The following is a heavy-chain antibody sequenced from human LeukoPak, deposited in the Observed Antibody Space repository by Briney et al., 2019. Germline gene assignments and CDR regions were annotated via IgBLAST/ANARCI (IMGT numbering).Heavy chain of an antibody. CDR3: AKRSTPGTYYFDY. J-gene: IGHJ4*02. CDR2: ISGGSDVI. D-gene: IGHD1-26*01. Sequence: GGSLRLSCAASGFTFGIYAMSWVRQAPGKGLEWVPSISGGSDVILYSDSVKGRFTISRDNSRNTLYLQMNSLGAEDTAVYHCAKRSTPGTYYFDYWGPGTLVTVSS. V-gene: IGHV3-23*01. CDR1: GFTFGIYA.